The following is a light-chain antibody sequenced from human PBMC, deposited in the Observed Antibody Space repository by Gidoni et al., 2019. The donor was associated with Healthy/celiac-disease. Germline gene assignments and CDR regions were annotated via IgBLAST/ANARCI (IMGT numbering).Light chain of an antibody. CDR3: QQRSNWLFT. CDR2: DAS. V-gene: IGKV3D-11*02. Sequence: EIVLPQSPATLSFSPGERATLSCRASQSVSSYLAWYQQKPGQAPRLLIYDASNRATGIPARFSGSGPGTDFTLTISSLEPEDFAVYYCQQRSNWLFTFGPGTKVDIK. J-gene: IGKJ3*01. CDR1: QSVSSY.